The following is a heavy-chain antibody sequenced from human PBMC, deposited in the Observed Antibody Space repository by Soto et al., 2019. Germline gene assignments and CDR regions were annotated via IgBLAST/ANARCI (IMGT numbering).Heavy chain of an antibody. CDR2: LDYEEGER. J-gene: IGHJ4*02. V-gene: IGHV1-24*01. Sequence: ASVKASCKVSGNTASALPMHWVRQAPGKGLEWMGSLDYEEGERNFAHRFQGRVTATEDTSTDTASMDLRTLKSEDTAVYYCAAGVTTFDCWGRGTLVTVSS. D-gene: IGHD2-21*02. CDR3: AAGVTTFDC. CDR1: GNTASALP.